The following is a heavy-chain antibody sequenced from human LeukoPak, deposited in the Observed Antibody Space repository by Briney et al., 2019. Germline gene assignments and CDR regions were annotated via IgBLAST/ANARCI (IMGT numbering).Heavy chain of an antibody. CDR1: GYTFTSYA. D-gene: IGHD5-18*01. CDR3: ASARRGYSYGPSVQ. CDR2: FNAGNGNT. J-gene: IGHJ4*02. V-gene: IGHV1-3*01. Sequence: ASVKVSCKASGYTFTSYAMHWVGQAPGQRLEGVGWFNAGNGNTKYSQKFQGRVTITRDTSASTAYMELSSLRSEDTAVYYCASARRGYSYGPSVQWGQGTLVTVSS.